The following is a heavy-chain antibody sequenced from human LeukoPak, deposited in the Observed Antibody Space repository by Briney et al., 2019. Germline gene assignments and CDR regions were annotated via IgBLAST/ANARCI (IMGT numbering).Heavy chain of an antibody. D-gene: IGHD3-9*01. CDR2: ISGSGGST. J-gene: IGHJ4*02. CDR3: AKESTELRYFDWLSPFDY. Sequence: GGSLRLSCAASGFTFNNYAMSWVRQAPGKGLEWVSAISGSGGSTYYADSVKGRFTISRDNSKNTLYLQMNSLRAEDTAVYYCAKESTELRYFDWLSPFDYWGQGTLVTVSS. V-gene: IGHV3-23*01. CDR1: GFTFNNYA.